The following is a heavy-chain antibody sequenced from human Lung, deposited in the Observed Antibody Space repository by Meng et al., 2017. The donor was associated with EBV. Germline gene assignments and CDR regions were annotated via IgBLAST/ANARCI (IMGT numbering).Heavy chain of an antibody. Sequence: QVQLQESGPGLVKPSQTLSLTCTVSGGSISSGDYYWSWIRQPPGKGLELIGHIYYSGSTSHNPSLKSRVTISVDTSNNQFSLKLSSVTAADTAMYYCARVGWRQWSFDLWGRGTLVTVSS. CDR1: GGSISSGDYY. D-gene: IGHD5-18*01. CDR2: IYYSGST. V-gene: IGHV4-30-4*01. CDR3: ARVGWRQWSFDL. J-gene: IGHJ2*01.